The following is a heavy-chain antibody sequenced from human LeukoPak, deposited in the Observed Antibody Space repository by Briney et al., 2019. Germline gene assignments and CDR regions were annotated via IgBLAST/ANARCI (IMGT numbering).Heavy chain of an antibody. J-gene: IGHJ6*03. CDR3: ARVYVVVVPAATLSHYYYYYYMDV. CDR2: IYYSGST. D-gene: IGHD2-2*01. CDR1: GGSISSHY. Sequence: PSETLSLTCTVSGGSISSHYWSWIRQPPGKGLEWIGYIYYSGSTNYNPSLKSRVTISVDTSKNQFSLKLSSVTAADTAAYYCARVYVVVVPAATLSHYYYYYYMDVWGKGTTVTVSS. V-gene: IGHV4-59*11.